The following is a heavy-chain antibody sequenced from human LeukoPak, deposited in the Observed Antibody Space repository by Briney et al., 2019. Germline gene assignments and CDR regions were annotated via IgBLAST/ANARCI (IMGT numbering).Heavy chain of an antibody. J-gene: IGHJ4*02. CDR1: GGSISDYY. Sequence: SETLSLTCTVSGGSISDYYWSWIRQSPVRGLEWIGYLYYSGNTNYNPSLKSRLTTSRDMAKNQFSLKLNSVTSADTAVYYCARGEYEDLVDNWGQGTLVTVSS. CDR2: LYYSGNT. D-gene: IGHD1-26*01. CDR3: ARGEYEDLVDN. V-gene: IGHV4-59*01.